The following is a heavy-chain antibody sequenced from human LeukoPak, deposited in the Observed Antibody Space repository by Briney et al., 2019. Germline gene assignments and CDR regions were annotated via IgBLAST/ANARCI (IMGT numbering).Heavy chain of an antibody. Sequence: GGSLRLSCATSGFTFSSYAMSWVRQAPGKGLEWVANIKQDGSEKYYVDSVKGRFTISRDNAKNSLYLQMNSLRAEDTAVYYCARDQTDDSSGYSWRANDAFDIWGQGTMVTVSS. CDR1: GFTFSSYA. V-gene: IGHV3-7*01. J-gene: IGHJ3*02. D-gene: IGHD3-22*01. CDR3: ARDQTDDSSGYSWRANDAFDI. CDR2: IKQDGSEK.